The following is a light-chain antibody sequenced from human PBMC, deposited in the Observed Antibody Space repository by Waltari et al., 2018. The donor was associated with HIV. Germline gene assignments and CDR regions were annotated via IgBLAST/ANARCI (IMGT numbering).Light chain of an antibody. CDR2: GAS. CDR3: QQYNEWPPWT. J-gene: IGKJ1*01. V-gene: IGKV3-15*01. CDR1: QSVSSN. Sequence: ETVMTQSPATLSVSPGARATLSCRASQSVSSNLAWYQQKPGQAPRLLIYGASTRATGTPARFSGSGSGTEFTLTISSLQSEDFAVYYCQQYNEWPPWTFGQGTKVEIK.